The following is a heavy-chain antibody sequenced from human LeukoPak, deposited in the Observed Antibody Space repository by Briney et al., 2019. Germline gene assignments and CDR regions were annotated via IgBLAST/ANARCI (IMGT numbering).Heavy chain of an antibody. Sequence: ASVKVSCKASGYTFTSYGISWVRQAPGQGLEWMGWISAYNGNTNYAQKLQGRVTMTTDTSTSTAYMELRSLKSDDTAVYYCAREAYYYGSGSYAYYYYYMDVWGKGTTVTISS. CDR2: ISAYNGNT. V-gene: IGHV1-18*01. CDR1: GYTFTSYG. J-gene: IGHJ6*03. D-gene: IGHD3-10*01. CDR3: AREAYYYGSGSYAYYYYYMDV.